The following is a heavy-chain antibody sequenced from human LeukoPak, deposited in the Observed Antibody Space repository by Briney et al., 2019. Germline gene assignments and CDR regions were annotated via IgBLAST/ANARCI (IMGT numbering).Heavy chain of an antibody. Sequence: GGSLRLSCAASGFTFSGSAMHWVRQASGKGLEWVGRIRSKANSYATAYAASVKGRFTISRDDSKNTAYLQMNSLKTEDTAVYFCVREGPRGLAFDIWGQGTMVTVSS. D-gene: IGHD3/OR15-3a*01. CDR1: GFTFSGSA. CDR2: IRSKANSYAT. J-gene: IGHJ3*02. CDR3: VREGPRGLAFDI. V-gene: IGHV3-73*01.